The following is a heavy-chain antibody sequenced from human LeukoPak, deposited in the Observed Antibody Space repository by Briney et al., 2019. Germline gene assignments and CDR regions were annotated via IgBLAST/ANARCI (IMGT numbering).Heavy chain of an antibody. CDR3: AREVKVGNTDTGYYFDY. D-gene: IGHD2/OR15-2a*01. J-gene: IGHJ4*02. CDR1: GGSISSYY. V-gene: IGHV4-59*01. CDR2: TYYSGST. Sequence: SETLSLTCTVSGGSISSYYWSWIRQPPGKGLEWIGYTYYSGSTNYNPSLKRRVTISVDTSKSQFSLKLNSVTAADTAVYYCAREVKVGNTDTGYYFDYWGQGILVTVSS.